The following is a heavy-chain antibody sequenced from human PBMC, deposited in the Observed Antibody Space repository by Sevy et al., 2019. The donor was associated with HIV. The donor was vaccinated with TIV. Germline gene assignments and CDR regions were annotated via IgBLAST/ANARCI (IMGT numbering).Heavy chain of an antibody. J-gene: IGHJ6*03. Sequence: GGSLRLSCAASGFTFSSYGMHWVRQAPGKGLEWVAFIRYDGSNKYYADSVKGRFTITRDNSKNTLYLQMNSLRAEDTAVYYCASYGSGSYYKDYYYMDVWGKGTTVTVSS. CDR2: IRYDGSNK. CDR1: GFTFSSYG. V-gene: IGHV3-30*02. D-gene: IGHD3-10*01. CDR3: ASYGSGSYYKDYYYMDV.